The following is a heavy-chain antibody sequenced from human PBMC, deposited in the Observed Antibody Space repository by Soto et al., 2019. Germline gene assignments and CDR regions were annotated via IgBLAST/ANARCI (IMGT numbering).Heavy chain of an antibody. Sequence: SETLSLTCAVYGGCFSGYYWSWIRQPPGKGLEWIGEINHSGSTNYNPSLKSRVTISVDTSKNQFSLKLSSVTAADTAVYYCARELWFGIPAGWYFDLWGRGTLVTVSS. D-gene: IGHD3-10*01. CDR1: GGCFSGYY. CDR2: INHSGST. CDR3: ARELWFGIPAGWYFDL. V-gene: IGHV4-34*01. J-gene: IGHJ2*01.